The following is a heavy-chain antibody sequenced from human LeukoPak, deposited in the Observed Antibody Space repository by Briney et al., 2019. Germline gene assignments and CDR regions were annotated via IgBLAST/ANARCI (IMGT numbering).Heavy chain of an antibody. D-gene: IGHD4-11*01. J-gene: IGHJ4*02. V-gene: IGHV3-30*18. CDR1: GFTFSSYS. Sequence: GGSLRLSCAASGFTFSSYSMNWVRQAPGKGLEWVAVISYDGSNKYYADSVKGRFTISRDNSKNTLYLQMNSLRAEDTAVYYCAKTLLTVNLYDYWGQGTLVTVSS. CDR2: ISYDGSNK. CDR3: AKTLLTVNLYDY.